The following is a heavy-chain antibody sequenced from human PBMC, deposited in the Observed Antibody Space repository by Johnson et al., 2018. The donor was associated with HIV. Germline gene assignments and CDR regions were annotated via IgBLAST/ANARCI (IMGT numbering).Heavy chain of an antibody. CDR1: GFTFSSYA. CDR2: ISGSGGST. J-gene: IGHJ3*02. Sequence: VQLVESGGGVVQPGRSLRLSCAASGFTFSSYAMSWVRQAPGKGLEWVSAISGSGGSTYCADSVKGRFTISRDNSKNTLYLQMNSLRAEDTAVYYCAREAGDRFVGFDAFDIWGQGTMVTVSS. D-gene: IGHD7-27*01. V-gene: IGHV3-23*04. CDR3: AREAGDRFVGFDAFDI.